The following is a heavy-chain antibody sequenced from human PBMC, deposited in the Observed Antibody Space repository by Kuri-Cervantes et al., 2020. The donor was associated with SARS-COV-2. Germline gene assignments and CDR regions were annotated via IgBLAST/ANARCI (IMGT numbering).Heavy chain of an antibody. V-gene: IGHV1-24*01. J-gene: IGHJ2*01. CDR3: ARDTDDNIGYWYFDL. Sequence: ASGKVSCKVSGYTLTELSMHWVRQAPGKGLEWMGGFDPEDGETIYAQKFQGRVTMTEDTSTDTAYMELSSLRSEDTAVYYCARDTDDNIGYWYFDLWGRGTLVTVSS. CDR2: FDPEDGET. CDR1: GYTLTELS. D-gene: IGHD3-9*01.